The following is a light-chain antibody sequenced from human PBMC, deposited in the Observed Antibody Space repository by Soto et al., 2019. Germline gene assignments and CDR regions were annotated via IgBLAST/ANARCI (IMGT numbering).Light chain of an antibody. CDR2: GAS. J-gene: IGKJ3*01. V-gene: IGKV3-20*01. CDR1: QSVGSSY. CDR3: QQSATSPST. Sequence: EIVLTQSPCTLSLSPGERATLSCRASQSVGSSYLAWYQQKPGQAPRVLIYGASSRATGIPDRFSGSGSGTDFTLTISRLEPEDFAVYYCQQSATSPSTFGPGTKVDIK.